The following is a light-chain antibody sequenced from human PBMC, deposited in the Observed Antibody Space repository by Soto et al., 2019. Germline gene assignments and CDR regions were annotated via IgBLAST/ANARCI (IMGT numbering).Light chain of an antibody. J-gene: IGKJ1*01. Sequence: EIVMTQSPATLSVSPGERAILSCRASQIVSSALAWYQQKPGQAPRLLFYGASTRATGVPARFSGSGSGTEFTLTISNLQSEDFAVYYCHQYNNLWTFGQGTKVEIK. CDR1: QIVSSA. CDR3: HQYNNLWT. V-gene: IGKV3-15*01. CDR2: GAS.